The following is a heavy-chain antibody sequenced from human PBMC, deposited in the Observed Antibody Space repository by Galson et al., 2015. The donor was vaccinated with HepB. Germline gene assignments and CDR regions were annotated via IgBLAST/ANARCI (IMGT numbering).Heavy chain of an antibody. CDR1: GFTFSSYS. D-gene: IGHD3-3*01. V-gene: IGHV3-30*03. CDR3: ARGGVVKRPKYYDFWSGYYDY. J-gene: IGHJ4*02. CDR2: ISYDGSNK. Sequence: SLRLSCAASGFTFSSYSMNWVRQAPGKGLEWVAVISYDGSNKYYADSVKGRFTISRDNSKNTLYLQMNSLRAEDTAVYYCARGGVVKRPKYYDFWSGYYDYWGQGTLVTVSS.